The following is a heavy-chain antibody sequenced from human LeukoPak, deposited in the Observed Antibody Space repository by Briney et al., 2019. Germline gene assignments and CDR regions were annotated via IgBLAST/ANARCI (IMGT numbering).Heavy chain of an antibody. CDR2: VWYDGTNK. CDR1: GFTFSRYG. D-gene: IGHD6-13*01. J-gene: IGHJ3*01. V-gene: IGHV3-33*01. CDR3: AGSSSGPAFDV. Sequence: PGGSLRLSCAASGFTFSRYGMHWVRQAPGKGLEWVAVVWYDGTNKFYVDSVKGRFTISRDNSKNALYLLMNSLRDDDTAVYYCAGSSSGPAFDVWGQGTMVTVSS.